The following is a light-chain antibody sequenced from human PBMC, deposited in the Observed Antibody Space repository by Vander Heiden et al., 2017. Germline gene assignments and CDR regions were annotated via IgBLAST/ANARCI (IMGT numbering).Light chain of an antibody. CDR2: KAS. V-gene: IGKV1-5*03. Sequence: DSQITQSPSTLSASVGDRVTITCRASQSISSWLAWYQQKPGRAPKLLVQKASNRESGVPSRFSGSGSGTEFTLTISSLQPDDFATYYCQQYISYSYTFGQGTKLEIK. J-gene: IGKJ2*01. CDR1: QSISSW. CDR3: QQYISYSYT.